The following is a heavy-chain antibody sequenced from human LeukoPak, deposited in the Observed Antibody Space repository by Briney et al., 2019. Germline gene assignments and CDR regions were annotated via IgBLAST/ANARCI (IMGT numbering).Heavy chain of an antibody. J-gene: IGHJ6*02. D-gene: IGHD3-3*01. CDR1: GGTFSSYA. CDR3: ARGPGDTYDFWSGYFYYYYYGMDV. Sequence: SVKVSCKASGGTFSSYAINWVRQATGQGLEWMRWMNPNSGNTGYAQKFQGRVTMTRNTSISTAYMELSSLRSEDTAVYYCARGPGDTYDFWSGYFYYYYYGMDVWGQGTTVTVSS. V-gene: IGHV1-8*02. CDR2: MNPNSGNT.